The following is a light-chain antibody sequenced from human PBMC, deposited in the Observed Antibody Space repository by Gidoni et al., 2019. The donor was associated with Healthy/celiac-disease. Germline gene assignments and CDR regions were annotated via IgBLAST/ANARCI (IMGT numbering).Light chain of an antibody. Sequence: SYELTQPLSVSVALGQTARITCGGNNIGSKNVHWYQQKPGQAPVLVIYRDSNRPSGIPERFSGSNSGNTATLTISRAQAGNEAGYYCQVWDSSTVAFGGGTKLNVX. V-gene: IGLV3-9*01. CDR2: RDS. CDR3: QVWDSSTVA. J-gene: IGLJ2*01. CDR1: NIGSKN.